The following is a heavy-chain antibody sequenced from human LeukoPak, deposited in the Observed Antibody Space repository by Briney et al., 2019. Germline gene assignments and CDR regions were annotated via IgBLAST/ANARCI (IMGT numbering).Heavy chain of an antibody. J-gene: IGHJ5*02. CDR3: ARGNDYDFWSGTIRRIDP. CDR2: INPNSGGT. Sequence: GASVKVSCKASGYTFTSYGMNWVRQAPGQGLEWMGRINPNSGGTNYAQKFQGRVTMTRDTSISTAYMELSRLRSDDTAVYYCARGNDYDFWSGTIRRIDPWGQGTLVTVSS. D-gene: IGHD3-3*01. V-gene: IGHV1-2*06. CDR1: GYTFTSYG.